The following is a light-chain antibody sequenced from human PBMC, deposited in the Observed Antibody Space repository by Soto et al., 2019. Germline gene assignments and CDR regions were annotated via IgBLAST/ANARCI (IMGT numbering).Light chain of an antibody. J-gene: IGLJ1*01. V-gene: IGLV2-8*01. Sequence: QSALTQPPSASGSPGQSVTISCTGTSSDVGGYNYVSWYQQHPGKAPKLMIYEVTKRPSGVPDRFSGSKSGNTASLTVSGLQAEEVADYYCSSYAGSNTYVFGTGTKLTVL. CDR3: SSYAGSNTYV. CDR2: EVT. CDR1: SSDVGGYNY.